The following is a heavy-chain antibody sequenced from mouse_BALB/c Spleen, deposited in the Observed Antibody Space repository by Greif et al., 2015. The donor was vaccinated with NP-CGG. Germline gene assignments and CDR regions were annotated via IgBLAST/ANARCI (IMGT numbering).Heavy chain of an antibody. D-gene: IGHD1-1*01. V-gene: IGHV1-7*01. CDR3: ASYYYGSSYAMDY. CDR2: INPSTGYT. CDR1: GYTFTSYW. Sequence: QVQLQQSGAELAKPGASVKMSCEASGYTFTSYWMHWVKQRPGQGLEWIGYINPSTGYTEYNQKFKDKATLTADKSSSTAYMQLSSLTSEDSAVYYCASYYYGSSYAMDYWGQGTSVTVSS. J-gene: IGHJ4*01.